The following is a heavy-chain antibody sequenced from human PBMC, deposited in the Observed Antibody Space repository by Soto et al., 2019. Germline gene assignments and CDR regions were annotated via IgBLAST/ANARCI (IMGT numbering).Heavy chain of an antibody. Sequence: GGSLRLSCAASGFIFSTYAMSWVRQAPGKGLEWVSGMSGSGGSTYYADSVKGRFTISRDNSKNTLYLQMNSLRAEDTAVYYCAKVGSNIVVAGKIDYWGQGTLVTVSS. CDR3: AKVGSNIVVAGKIDY. J-gene: IGHJ4*02. CDR1: GFIFSTYA. V-gene: IGHV3-23*01. D-gene: IGHD6-19*01. CDR2: MSGSGGST.